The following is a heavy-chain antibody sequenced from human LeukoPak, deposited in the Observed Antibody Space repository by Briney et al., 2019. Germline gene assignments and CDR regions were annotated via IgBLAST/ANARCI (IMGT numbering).Heavy chain of an antibody. CDR2: IKSDGGST. CDR3: ARGDYFDY. Sequence: PGGSLRLSCAASGFTFSNYWMHWVRQAPGKGLVWVSRIKSDGGSTSYADSVKGRFTISRDNAKNTLYLQMNSLRAEDTAVYYCARGDYFDYWGQGTLVTVSS. CDR1: GFTFSNYW. V-gene: IGHV3-74*01. J-gene: IGHJ4*02.